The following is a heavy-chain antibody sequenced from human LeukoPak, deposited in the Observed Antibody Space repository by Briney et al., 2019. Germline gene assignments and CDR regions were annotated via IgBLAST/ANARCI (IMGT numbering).Heavy chain of an antibody. Sequence: SETLSLTCTVSGVSISSYYWSWIRQPPGKGLEWIGYIYYSGSTNYNPSLKSRVTISVDTSKNQFSLKLSSVTAADTAVYYCALDGGSGSYLNAFDIWGQGTMVTVS. J-gene: IGHJ3*02. CDR2: IYYSGST. CDR1: GVSISSYY. CDR3: ALDGGSGSYLNAFDI. D-gene: IGHD3-10*01. V-gene: IGHV4-59*08.